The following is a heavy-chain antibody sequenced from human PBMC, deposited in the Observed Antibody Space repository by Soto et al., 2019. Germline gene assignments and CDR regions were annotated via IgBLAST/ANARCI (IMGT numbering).Heavy chain of an antibody. CDR2: IDYDGPT. Sequence: EVQLVESGGGLVQPGGSLRLSCAGSGFTFSNYWMHWVRQAPGKGLEWVSRIDYDGPTDYADSVRGQFTISRDNAENTLYLQMNSLRPEDTAVYYCVRDSHGDYWGQGTLVTVSS. J-gene: IGHJ4*02. CDR3: VRDSHGDY. CDR1: GFTFSNYW. V-gene: IGHV3-74*01.